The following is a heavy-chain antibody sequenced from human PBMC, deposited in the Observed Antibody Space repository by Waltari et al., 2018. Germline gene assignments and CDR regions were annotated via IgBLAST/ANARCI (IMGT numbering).Heavy chain of an antibody. J-gene: IGHJ5*02. CDR2: IYYSGRT. V-gene: IGHV4-39*07. D-gene: IGHD6-19*01. CDR1: GGSISSSSYY. CDR3: ARVGSSGWYRWFDP. Sequence: QLQLQESGPGLVKPSETLSLTCTVSGGSISSSSYYWGWIRQPPGKGLGWIGSIYYSGRTYDNPSLKSRVSISVDTSKNQFSLKLSSVTAADTAVYYCARVGSSGWYRWFDPWGQGTLVTVSS.